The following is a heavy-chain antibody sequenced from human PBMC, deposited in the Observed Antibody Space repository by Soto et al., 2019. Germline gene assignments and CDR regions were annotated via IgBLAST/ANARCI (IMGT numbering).Heavy chain of an antibody. CDR1: GYTFTSYG. J-gene: IGHJ4*02. CDR3: ARGLSGYSSSRFAFDY. D-gene: IGHD6-13*01. CDR2: ISAYNGNT. Sequence: QVQLVQSGAEVKKPGASVKVSCKASGYTFTSYGISWVRQAPGQRLEWMGWISAYNGNTNYAQKIQDRVTMTTDTSTSTAYMELRSLSSDDTAVYYCARGLSGYSSSRFAFDYWGQGTLVTVSS. V-gene: IGHV1-18*01.